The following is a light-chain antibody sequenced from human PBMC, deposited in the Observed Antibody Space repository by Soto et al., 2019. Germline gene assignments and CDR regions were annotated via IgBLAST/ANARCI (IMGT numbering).Light chain of an antibody. CDR3: CSYARSSTYV. J-gene: IGLJ1*01. CDR1: STDIGYYDL. CDR2: EDS. Sequence: QSALTQPASVSGSPGQSITISCTGASTDIGYYDLVSWYQQHPGKAPKLMIYEDSKRPSGVSNRFSGCKSGNTSSLTISGLQADDEADYYGCSYARSSTYVFGTGTKVTVL. V-gene: IGLV2-23*01.